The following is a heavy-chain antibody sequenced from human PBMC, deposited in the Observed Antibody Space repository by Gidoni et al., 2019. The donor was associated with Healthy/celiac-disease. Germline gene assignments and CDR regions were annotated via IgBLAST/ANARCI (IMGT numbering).Heavy chain of an antibody. D-gene: IGHD5-18*01. J-gene: IGHJ4*02. V-gene: IGHV4-59*01. CDR3: ARGTAMVPFDY. Sequence: QVQLQESAPGLVKSSETLSLTCTVPCGSISSYYWSWIRQPPGKGLEWIGYIYYSGSTNYNPSLKSRVTISVDTSKNQFSLKLSSVTAADTAVYYCARGTAMVPFDYWGQGTLVTVSS. CDR1: CGSISSYY. CDR2: IYYSGST.